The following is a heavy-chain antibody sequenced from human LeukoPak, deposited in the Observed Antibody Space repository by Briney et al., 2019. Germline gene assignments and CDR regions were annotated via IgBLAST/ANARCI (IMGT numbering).Heavy chain of an antibody. J-gene: IGHJ4*02. V-gene: IGHV3-73*01. Sequence: AGGSLRLSCAASGFNFSGSAMHWVRQASGKGLEWVARIRSEAKSYATAYGASVKGRFTILRDDSKNTAYLQMNSLTTEDTAVYYCLATDGSGRITPFDYWGQGTLVTVSS. D-gene: IGHD3-22*01. CDR1: GFNFSGSA. CDR3: LATDGSGRITPFDY. CDR2: IRSEAKSYAT.